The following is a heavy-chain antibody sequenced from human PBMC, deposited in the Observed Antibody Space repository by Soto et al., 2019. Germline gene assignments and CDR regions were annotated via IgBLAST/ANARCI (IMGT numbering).Heavy chain of an antibody. Sequence: GGSLRLSCAASGFTFNHYAMSWVRQPPGKGLKRVTANSGSGDKTHHAHPLKGRLAISRDISKNSLFLQLHNLCADDTAVYYCAKDRGAFWGFTNWGLGTLVTVSS. CDR1: GFTFNHYA. CDR2: NSGSGDKT. D-gene: IGHD3-10*01. V-gene: IGHV3-23*01. CDR3: AKDRGAFWGFTN. J-gene: IGHJ4*02.